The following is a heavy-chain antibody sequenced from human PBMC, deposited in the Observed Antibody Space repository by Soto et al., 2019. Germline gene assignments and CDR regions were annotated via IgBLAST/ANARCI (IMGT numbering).Heavy chain of an antibody. V-gene: IGHV3-7*05. CDR1: GFTFSSYW. CDR2: IKQDGSEK. Sequence: GGSLRLSCAASGFTFSSYWMSWVRQAPGKGLEWVANIKQDGSEKYYVDSVKGRFTISRDNAKNSLYLQMNSLRAEDTAVYYCARVGSGYYGSFDYFDYWGQGTLVTVSS. CDR3: ARVGSGYYGSFDYFDY. J-gene: IGHJ4*02. D-gene: IGHD3-10*01.